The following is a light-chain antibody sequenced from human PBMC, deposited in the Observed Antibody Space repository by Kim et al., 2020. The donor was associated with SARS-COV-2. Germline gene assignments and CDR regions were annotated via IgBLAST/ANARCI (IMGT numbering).Light chain of an antibody. CDR1: TLGDKY. CDR3: QVWDSTSAWV. Sequence: VSPGQTASITCVGDTLGDKYPSWYEQKPGQSPVVVIYQGTKRPSGIPERVSASISENTATLTISGTQAMDEADYYCQVWDSTSAWVFGGGTQLTVL. J-gene: IGLJ3*02. CDR2: QGT. V-gene: IGLV3-1*01.